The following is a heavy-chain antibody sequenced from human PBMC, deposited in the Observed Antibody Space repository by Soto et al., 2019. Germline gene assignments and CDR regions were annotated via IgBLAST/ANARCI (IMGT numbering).Heavy chain of an antibody. CDR2: IYQSGST. J-gene: IGHJ4*02. D-gene: IGHD6-19*01. CDR1: GVSISSGGYS. Sequence: QLQLQESGSGLVKPSQTLSLTCAVSGVSISSGGYSWSWIRQPPGKGLEWIGYIYQSGSTYYNPSLKSRVTISVDRSKNQFSLKMSSVTAADTAVYYCARAGGLGAVAVDYWGQGTLVTVSS. V-gene: IGHV4-30-2*01. CDR3: ARAGGLGAVAVDY.